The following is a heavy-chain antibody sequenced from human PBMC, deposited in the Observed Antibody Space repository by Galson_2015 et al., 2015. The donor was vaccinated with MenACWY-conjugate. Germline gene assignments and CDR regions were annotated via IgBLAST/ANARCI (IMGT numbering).Heavy chain of an antibody. Sequence: SVKVSCKASGDSFNTYSFNWIRQAPGQGPEWQGGIIPVFHTTDYAQRFQGRLTITADEATSTVYMELSSLRSDDTAIYYCARPGGDYEQRTFFDYWGQGTLVTVSS. CDR3: ARPGGDYEQRTFFDY. D-gene: IGHD4-17*01. V-gene: IGHV1-69*13. J-gene: IGHJ4*02. CDR1: GDSFNTYS. CDR2: IIPVFHTT.